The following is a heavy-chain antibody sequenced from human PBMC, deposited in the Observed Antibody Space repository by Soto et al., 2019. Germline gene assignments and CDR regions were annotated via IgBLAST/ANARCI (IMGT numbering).Heavy chain of an antibody. Sequence: SCKASGFTFSSYGMHWVRQAPGKGLEWVAVISYDGSNKYYADSVKGRFTISRDNSKNTLYLQMNSLRAEDTAVYYCRFGELLYGMDVWGQGTTVTVSS. CDR1: GFTFSSYG. D-gene: IGHD3-10*01. J-gene: IGHJ6*02. CDR2: ISYDGSNK. V-gene: IGHV3-30*03. CDR3: RFGELLYGMDV.